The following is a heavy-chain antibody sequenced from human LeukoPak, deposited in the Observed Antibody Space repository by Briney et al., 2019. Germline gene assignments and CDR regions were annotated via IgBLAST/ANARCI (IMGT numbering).Heavy chain of an antibody. Sequence: HTGGSLRLSCAASGFTFSSYAMSWVRQAPGKGLEWVSAISGSGGSTYYADSVKGRFTISRDNSKNTLYLQMNSLRAEDTAVYYCARVLYSSGWYGDHYWGQGTLVTVSS. CDR2: ISGSGGST. CDR3: ARVLYSSGWYGDHY. V-gene: IGHV3-23*01. J-gene: IGHJ4*02. D-gene: IGHD6-19*01. CDR1: GFTFSSYA.